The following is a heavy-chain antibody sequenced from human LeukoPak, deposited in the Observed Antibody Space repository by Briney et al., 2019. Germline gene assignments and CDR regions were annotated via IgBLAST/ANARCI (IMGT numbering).Heavy chain of an antibody. Sequence: PSETLSLTCTVSGDSISSGSYYWSWIRQPAGKGLEWIGRIYTSGSTNYNPSHKSRVTISVDTSKNQFSLKLSSVTAADTAVYYCARDSSLVVANTFDYWGQGTLVTVSS. CDR1: GDSISSGSYY. CDR2: IYTSGST. D-gene: IGHD5-12*01. CDR3: ARDSSLVVANTFDY. V-gene: IGHV4-61*02. J-gene: IGHJ4*02.